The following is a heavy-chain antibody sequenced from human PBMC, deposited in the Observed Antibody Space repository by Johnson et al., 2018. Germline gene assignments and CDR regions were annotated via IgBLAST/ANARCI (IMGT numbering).Heavy chain of an antibody. V-gene: IGHV3-30*18. D-gene: IGHD5-24*01. Sequence: QVQLVESGGGVVQPGRSLRLSCAASGFTFSSYGIHWVRQAPGKGLEWVAVISYDGSNKYYADSVKGRFTISRDNSKNTLYLQMNSLRAEDTAVYYCAKDWGWLHSPGYYYYMDVWGKGTTVTVSS. CDR3: AKDWGWLHSPGYYYYMDV. CDR2: ISYDGSNK. J-gene: IGHJ6*03. CDR1: GFTFSSYG.